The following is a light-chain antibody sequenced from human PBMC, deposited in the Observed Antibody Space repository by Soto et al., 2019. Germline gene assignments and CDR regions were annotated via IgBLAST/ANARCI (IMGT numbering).Light chain of an antibody. Sequence: SYELTQPPSVSVAPGQTARITCGGNNIGSKRVQWYQQKPGLAPVLVLYDDSDRPSGIPERFSGSNSGNAATLNISRVEAGDEDDYYCQVWDSISDLVVFGGGTKVTVL. CDR3: QVWDSISDLVV. CDR2: DDS. J-gene: IGLJ2*01. V-gene: IGLV3-21*02. CDR1: NIGSKR.